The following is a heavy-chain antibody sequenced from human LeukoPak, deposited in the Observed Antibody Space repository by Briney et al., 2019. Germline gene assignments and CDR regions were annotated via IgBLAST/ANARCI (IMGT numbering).Heavy chain of an antibody. CDR1: GGSISSGSYY. D-gene: IGHD2-21*01. V-gene: IGHV4-61*02. J-gene: IGHJ3*02. CDR2: IYTSGST. CDR3: ARGSILWWPTLLDAFDI. Sequence: PSETLSLTCTVSGGSISSGSYYWSWIRQPAGKGLEWIGRIYTSGSTNYNPSLKSRVTISVDTSKNQFSLKLSSVTAADTAVYYCARGSILWWPTLLDAFDIWGQGTMVTVSS.